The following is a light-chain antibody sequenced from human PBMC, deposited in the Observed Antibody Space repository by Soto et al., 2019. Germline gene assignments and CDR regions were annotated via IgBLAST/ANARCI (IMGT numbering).Light chain of an antibody. CDR1: QSVGSNY. Sequence: EMVLTQSPGTLSLSPGERATLSCRASQSVGSNYVAWYQQRPGQTPRLLIYGASTRATGIPDRFSGSGSGTDFTLTISRLETEDFAVYYCQQHGSSPWMFGQGTKVESK. CDR3: QQHGSSPWM. J-gene: IGKJ1*01. CDR2: GAS. V-gene: IGKV3-20*01.